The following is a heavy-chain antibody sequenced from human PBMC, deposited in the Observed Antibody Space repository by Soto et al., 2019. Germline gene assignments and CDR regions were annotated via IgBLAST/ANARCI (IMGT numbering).Heavy chain of an antibody. CDR2: INSDGTST. CDR1: GFTFSSYW. V-gene: IGHV3-74*01. CDR3: AKAGGSTVTTSP. J-gene: IGHJ4*02. D-gene: IGHD4-17*01. Sequence: GGSLRLSCVASGFTFSSYWMHWVRQAPGKGLVWVSRINSDGTSTTYADSVKGRFTISRDNAKNTLYLQMNSLRAEDTAVYYCAKAGGSTVTTSPWGQGTLVTVSS.